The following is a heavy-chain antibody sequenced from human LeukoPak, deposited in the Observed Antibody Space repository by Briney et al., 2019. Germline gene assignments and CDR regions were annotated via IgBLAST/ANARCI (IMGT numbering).Heavy chain of an antibody. Sequence: PGGSLRLSCAASGSTFSSYEMNWVRQAPGKGLEWVSYISSSGSTIYYADSVKGRFTISRDNAKNSLYLQMNSLRAEDTAVYYCARADIVATIWDYWGQGTLVTVSS. J-gene: IGHJ4*02. V-gene: IGHV3-48*03. CDR2: ISSSGSTI. D-gene: IGHD5-12*01. CDR3: ARADIVATIWDY. CDR1: GSTFSSYE.